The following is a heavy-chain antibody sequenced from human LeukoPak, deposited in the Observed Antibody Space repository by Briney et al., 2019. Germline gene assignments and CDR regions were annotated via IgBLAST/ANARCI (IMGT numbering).Heavy chain of an antibody. J-gene: IGHJ4*02. Sequence: PSETLSLTCSVSGGSISNVYWSWIRQPPGKGLEWIGEVNHSGYTNDNPSLKSRVTISVDTSKNQFSLRLRSVTAADTAVYFCARMTTGHDFWGQGTLVTVSS. CDR2: VNHSGYT. D-gene: IGHD4-17*01. CDR3: ARMTTGHDF. CDR1: GGSISNVY. V-gene: IGHV4-34*01.